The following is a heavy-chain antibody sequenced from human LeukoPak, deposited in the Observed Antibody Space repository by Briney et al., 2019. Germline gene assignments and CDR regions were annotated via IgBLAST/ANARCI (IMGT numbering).Heavy chain of an antibody. Sequence: PGGSLRLSCAASGFTFSDYYMSWIRQAPGKGLEWVSAISGSGGSTYYADSVKGRFTISRDNSKNTLYLQMNSLRAEDTAVYYCAKDQGSKDIVVVPAFDPWGQGTLVTVSS. CDR3: AKDQGSKDIVVVPAFDP. J-gene: IGHJ5*02. CDR1: GFTFSDYY. D-gene: IGHD2-2*01. CDR2: ISGSGGST. V-gene: IGHV3-23*01.